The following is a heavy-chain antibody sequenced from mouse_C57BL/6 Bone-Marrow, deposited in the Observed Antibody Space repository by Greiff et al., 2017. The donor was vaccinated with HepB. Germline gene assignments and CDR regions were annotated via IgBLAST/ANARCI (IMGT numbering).Heavy chain of an antibody. CDR2: IDPSDSYT. CDR3: ARDDYGSSYKGH. D-gene: IGHD1-1*01. CDR1: GYTFTSYW. Sequence: QVQLQQPGAELVKPGASVKLSCKASGYTFTSYWMQWVNQRPGQGLEWIGEIDPSDSYTNYNQKFKGKATLTVDTSSSTAYMQLSSLTSEDSAVYYGARDDYGSSYKGHWGEGTLVTVSP. V-gene: IGHV1-50*01. J-gene: IGHJ3*01.